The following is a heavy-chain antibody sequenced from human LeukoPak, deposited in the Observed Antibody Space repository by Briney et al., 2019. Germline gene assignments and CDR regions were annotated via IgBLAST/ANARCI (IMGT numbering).Heavy chain of an antibody. Sequence: GGPLRLSCAASGFTFSDYYMSWIRQAPGKGLEWVSYISSSGSTIYYADSVKGRFTISRDNAKNSLYLQMNSLRAEDTAVYYCARSDCSSTSCYLYYYYYMDVWGKGTTVTISS. J-gene: IGHJ6*03. CDR1: GFTFSDYY. CDR2: ISSSGSTI. V-gene: IGHV3-11*01. CDR3: ARSDCSSTSCYLYYYYYMDV. D-gene: IGHD2-2*01.